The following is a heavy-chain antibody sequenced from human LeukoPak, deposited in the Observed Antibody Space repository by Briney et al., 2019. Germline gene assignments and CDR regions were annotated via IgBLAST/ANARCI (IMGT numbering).Heavy chain of an antibody. CDR1: GSMFSDYF. D-gene: IGHD2-8*01. CDR2: ISSNSKYT. V-gene: IGHV3-11*05. Sequence: PGGSLRLSCAASGSMFSDYFMSWIRQAPGKELEWISYISSNSKYTKYADSVKGRFTISRDNAKKSLYLQMNSLRAEDTAVYYCARDNGNKYYFDFWGQGTLVTVSS. J-gene: IGHJ4*02. CDR3: ARDNGNKYYFDF.